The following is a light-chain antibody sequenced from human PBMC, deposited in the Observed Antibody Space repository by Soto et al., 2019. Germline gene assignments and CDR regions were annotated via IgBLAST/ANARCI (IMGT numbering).Light chain of an antibody. Sequence: QSALTQPASVSGSPGQSITISCTGTSSDVGDYNYVSWYQQHPGKAPKLIIYGVSNRPSGISNRFSGSKSGNTASLTISGLQADDEADYYCSSYTSTNTLVFGGGTQLTVL. CDR1: SSDVGDYNY. CDR3: SSYTSTNTLV. CDR2: GVS. J-gene: IGLJ2*01. V-gene: IGLV2-14*01.